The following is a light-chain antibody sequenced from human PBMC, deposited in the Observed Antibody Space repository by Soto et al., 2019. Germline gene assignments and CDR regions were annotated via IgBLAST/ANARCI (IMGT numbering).Light chain of an antibody. CDR1: SGHSTYA. V-gene: IGLV4-69*02. CDR3: QTWGTGIVV. CDR2: LDSDGIH. Sequence: QPVLTQSPSASASLGASVKLTCTLSSGHSTYAIAWHQQKPEKGPRYLMKLDSDGIHSKGDGIPDRFSGSSSGAERYLTISSLQSEDEADYYCQTWGTGIVVFGGGTKLTVL. J-gene: IGLJ2*01.